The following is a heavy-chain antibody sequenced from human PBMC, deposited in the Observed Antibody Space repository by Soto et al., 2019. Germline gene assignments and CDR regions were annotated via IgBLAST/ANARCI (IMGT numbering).Heavy chain of an antibody. CDR1: GFTFTSYA. J-gene: IGHJ4*02. D-gene: IGHD1-26*01. CDR3: ARGGSDFDY. V-gene: IGHV3-64*01. Sequence: GGSLRLSCAASGFTFTSYAMHWVRQAPGKGLEYVSAISGNGGSTYYANSVKGRFTISRDNSKNTLYLQMGSLRAEDMAVYYCARGGSDFDYWGQGTLVTVSS. CDR2: ISGNGGST.